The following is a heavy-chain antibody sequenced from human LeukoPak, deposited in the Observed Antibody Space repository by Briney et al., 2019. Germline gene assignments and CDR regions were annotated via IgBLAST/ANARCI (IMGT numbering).Heavy chain of an antibody. D-gene: IGHD2-2*01. CDR2: VYDSGST. CDR1: GGSFSGYY. CDR3: VARLGYCSGTSCYEFDP. J-gene: IGHJ5*02. Sequence: PSETLSLTCAVYGGSFSGYYWSWIRQPPGKGLEWIGSVYDSGSTYYNPSLKNRGTMSVDTSKNQFSLKLSSVTAADTAIYYCVARLGYCSGTSCYEFDPWGQGTLVTVSS. V-gene: IGHV4-34*01.